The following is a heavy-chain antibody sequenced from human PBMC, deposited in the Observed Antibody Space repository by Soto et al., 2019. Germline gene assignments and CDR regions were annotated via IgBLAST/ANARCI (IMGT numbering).Heavy chain of an antibody. CDR2: IKSKTDGGTT. V-gene: IGHV3-15*01. Sequence: EVQLVESGGGLVKPGGSLRLSCAASGFTFSNAWMSWVRQAPGKGLEWVGRIKSKTDGGTTDYAAPVKGRFTISRDDSKNTLYLQMNSLKTEDTAVYYCTTPRGIFRIDYYYYGMDVWGQGTTVTVSS. J-gene: IGHJ6*02. CDR3: TTPRGIFRIDYYYYGMDV. D-gene: IGHD2-15*01. CDR1: GFTFSNAW.